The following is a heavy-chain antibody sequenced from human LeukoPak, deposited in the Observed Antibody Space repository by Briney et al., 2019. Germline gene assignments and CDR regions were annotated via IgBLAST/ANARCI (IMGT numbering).Heavy chain of an antibody. J-gene: IGHJ6*03. CDR2: ISSSGGLI. V-gene: IGHV3-48*03. CDR1: GFTFGSYE. Sequence: GGSLRLSCAASGFTFGSYEMNWVRQAPGKGLEWISYISSSGGLIYYADSVKGRFTISRDNAKKSLYLQMNSLRAEDTAVYYCAREEWELLRYYYYYMDVWGKGTTVTVSS. CDR3: AREEWELLRYYYYYMDV. D-gene: IGHD1-26*01.